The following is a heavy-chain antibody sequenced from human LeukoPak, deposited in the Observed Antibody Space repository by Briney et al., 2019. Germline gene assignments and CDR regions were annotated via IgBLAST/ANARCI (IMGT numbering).Heavy chain of an antibody. D-gene: IGHD3-9*01. V-gene: IGHV4-4*07. CDR2: IYTSGST. CDR1: GGSISSYH. Sequence: SETLSLTCTVSGGSISSYHWSWIRQPAGKGLEWIGRIYTSGSTNYNPSLKSRVTMSVDTSKNQFSLKPSSVTAADTAVYYCARNGGVGLRYFDWLYYFDYWGQGTLVTVSS. J-gene: IGHJ4*02. CDR3: ARNGGVGLRYFDWLYYFDY.